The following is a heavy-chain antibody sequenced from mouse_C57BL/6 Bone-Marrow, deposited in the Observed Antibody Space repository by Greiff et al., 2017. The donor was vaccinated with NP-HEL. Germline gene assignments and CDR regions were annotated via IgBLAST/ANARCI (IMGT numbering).Heavy chain of an antibody. CDR1: GFTFSDYG. V-gene: IGHV5-15*01. D-gene: IGHD2-4*01. CDR3: ARSYYDYDYFDY. CDR2: ISNLAYSI. J-gene: IGHJ2*01. Sequence: EVHLVESGGGLVQPGGSLKLSCAASGFTFSDYGMAWVRQAPGKGPEWVAFISNLAYSIYYADTVTGRFTISRENAKNTLYLEMSSLRSEDTAMYYCARSYYDYDYFDYWGQGTTLTVSS.